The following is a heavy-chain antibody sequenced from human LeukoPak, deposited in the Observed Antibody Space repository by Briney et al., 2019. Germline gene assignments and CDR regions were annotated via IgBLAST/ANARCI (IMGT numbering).Heavy chain of an antibody. D-gene: IGHD3-22*01. V-gene: IGHV4-39*01. CDR1: GGSLSGSDYY. J-gene: IGHJ4*02. Sequence: SETLSLTCSVSGGSLSGSDYYWAWIRQPPGKGLEWIGSIYYSGNTFYNPSLRRRVTISVDTSNNQFSLNLSSVTAADTAVYYCARGGGYYPEDYWGQGTLVTVSS. CDR3: ARGGGYYPEDY. CDR2: IYYSGNT.